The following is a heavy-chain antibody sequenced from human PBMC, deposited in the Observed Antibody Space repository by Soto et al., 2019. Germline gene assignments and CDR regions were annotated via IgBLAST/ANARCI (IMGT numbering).Heavy chain of an antibody. D-gene: IGHD7-27*01. V-gene: IGHV3-30*03. Sequence: QVQLVESGGGVVQPGRSLRLSCAASGFTFSSYGMHWFRQAPGKGLEWVAVISYDGSNKYYADSVKGRFTISRDNSKNTLYLQMNSPRAEDTAVYYCSTERLGGFDYWGQGTLVTVSS. J-gene: IGHJ4*02. CDR1: GFTFSSYG. CDR3: STERLGGFDY. CDR2: ISYDGSNK.